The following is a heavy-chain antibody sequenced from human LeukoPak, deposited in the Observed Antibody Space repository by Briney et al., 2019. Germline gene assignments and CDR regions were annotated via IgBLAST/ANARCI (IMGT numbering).Heavy chain of an antibody. CDR3: AKGWIQLWLRFDY. D-gene: IGHD5-18*01. Sequence: PGGSLRLSCAASGVTFSSYAMSWVRQAPGKGLEWVSAISGSGGSTYYADSVKGRFTISRDNSKNTLYLQMNSLRAEDTAVYYCAKGWIQLWLRFDYWGQGTLVTVSS. CDR1: GVTFSSYA. V-gene: IGHV3-23*01. J-gene: IGHJ4*02. CDR2: ISGSGGST.